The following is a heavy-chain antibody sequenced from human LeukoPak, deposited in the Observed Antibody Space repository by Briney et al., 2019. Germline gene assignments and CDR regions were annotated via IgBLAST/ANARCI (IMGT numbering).Heavy chain of an antibody. D-gene: IGHD6-13*01. J-gene: IGHJ5*02. V-gene: IGHV3-30*04. CDR3: AKSGSSFFDP. CDR1: GFTFSSYA. CDR2: MSYVGSNK. Sequence: GGSLRLSCAASGFTFSSYAMHWVRQAPGKGLEWVAVMSYVGSNKYYADSVKGRFTISRDNSKNTLYLQMNSLRAEDTAVYYCAKSGSSFFDPWGQGTLVTVSS.